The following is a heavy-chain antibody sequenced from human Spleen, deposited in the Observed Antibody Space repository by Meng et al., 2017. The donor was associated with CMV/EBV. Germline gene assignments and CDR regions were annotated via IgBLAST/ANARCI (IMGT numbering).Heavy chain of an antibody. CDR2: ISGYNGRT. V-gene: IGHV1-18*01. J-gene: IGHJ4*02. CDR1: GYPFISYG. CDR3: ARDAHSGSSWPFDY. Sequence: TSGYPFISYGISWVRQAPGKGLEWMGWISGYNGRTNYAQSFQGRLTLTTDTSTSTAYMELRSLRSDDTAVYYCARDAHSGSSWPFDYWGQGTLVTVSS. D-gene: IGHD1-26*01.